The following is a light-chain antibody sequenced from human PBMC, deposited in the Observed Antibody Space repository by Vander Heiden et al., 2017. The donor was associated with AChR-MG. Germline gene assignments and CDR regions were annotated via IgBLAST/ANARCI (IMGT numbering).Light chain of an antibody. CDR3: SSYTSSTTLAV. Sequence: QSALTQPASVSGSPGQSITISCTGASSDVGGYDFVSWYQQHPGNAPNLIIHYVTERPSGVSNRFSGSKSGNTASLTISGLQTEDEADYYCSSYTSSTTLAVFGGGTKRTVL. CDR2: YVT. J-gene: IGLJ3*02. V-gene: IGLV2-14*03. CDR1: SSDVGGYDF.